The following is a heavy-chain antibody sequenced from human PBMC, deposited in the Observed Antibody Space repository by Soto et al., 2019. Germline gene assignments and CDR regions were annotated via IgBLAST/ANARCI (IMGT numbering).Heavy chain of an antibody. J-gene: IGHJ6*02. CDR3: ARNYYDSKIYYYGMDV. D-gene: IGHD3-22*01. V-gene: IGHV1-69*13. CDR2: IIPIFGTA. Sequence: SVKVSCKASGGTFSSYAISWVRQAPGQGLEWMGGIIPIFGTANYAQKFQGRVTITADESTSTAYMELSSLRSEDTAVYYCARNYYDSKIYYYGMDVWGQGTTVTVSS. CDR1: GGTFSSYA.